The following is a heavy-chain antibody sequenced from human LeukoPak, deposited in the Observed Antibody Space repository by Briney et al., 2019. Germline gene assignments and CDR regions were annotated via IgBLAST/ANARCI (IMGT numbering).Heavy chain of an antibody. CDR3: ARGSASNFDY. CDR1: GGSISSYY. J-gene: IGHJ4*02. V-gene: IGHV4-59*01. D-gene: IGHD6-13*01. CDR2: IYYSGST. Sequence: SETLSLTCTVSGGSISSYYWSWLRQPPGKGLEWIGYIYYSGSTNYNPSLKSRVTISVDTSKNQFSLKLSSVTAADTAVYYCARGSASNFDYWGQGTLVTVSS.